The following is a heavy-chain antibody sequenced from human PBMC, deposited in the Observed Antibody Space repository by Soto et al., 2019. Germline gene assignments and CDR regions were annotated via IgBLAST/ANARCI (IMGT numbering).Heavy chain of an antibody. V-gene: IGHV4-34*01. CDR3: ARGAASIAAQSTRTPNDY. J-gene: IGHJ4*02. CDR2: INHSGST. CDR1: GGSFSGYY. D-gene: IGHD6-6*01. Sequence: SETLSLTCAVYGGSFSGYYWSWIRRPPGKGPEWIGEINHSGSTNYNPSLKSRVTISVDTSKNQFSLKLSSVTAADTAVYYCARGAASIAAQSTRTPNDYWGQGTLVTVSS.